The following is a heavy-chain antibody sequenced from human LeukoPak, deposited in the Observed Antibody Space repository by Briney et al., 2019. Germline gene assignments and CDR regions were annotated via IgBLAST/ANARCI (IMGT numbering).Heavy chain of an antibody. J-gene: IGHJ4*02. Sequence: GGSLRLSCAASGFTFSSYWMSWVRQAPGKGLEWVANIKQDGSEKYYVDSVKGRFTISRDNSKNTLYLQMNSLRVEDTAVYYCARVGGPGSWFFPPYLGYWGQGTLVTVSS. CDR2: IKQDGSEK. D-gene: IGHD6-13*01. V-gene: IGHV3-7*01. CDR1: GFTFSSYW. CDR3: ARVGGPGSWFFPPYLGY.